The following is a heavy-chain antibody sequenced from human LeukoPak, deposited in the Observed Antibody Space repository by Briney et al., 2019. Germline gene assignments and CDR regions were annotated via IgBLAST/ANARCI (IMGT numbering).Heavy chain of an antibody. J-gene: IGHJ4*02. V-gene: IGHV4-4*07. CDR3: AREGRSSSSGY. CDR1: GGSISSYY. Sequence: SETLSLTCTVSGGSISSYYWSWIRQPAGKGLEWIGRIYSSGSTDYNPSLKSRVTMSVDTSKNQFSLKLTSVTAADTAVYYCAREGRSSSSGYWGQGTLVTVSS. D-gene: IGHD6-6*01. CDR2: IYSSGST.